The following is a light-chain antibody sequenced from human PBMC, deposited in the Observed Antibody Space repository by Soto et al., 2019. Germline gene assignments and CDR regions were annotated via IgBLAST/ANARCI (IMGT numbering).Light chain of an antibody. CDR1: QSVLYSSSKRNY. V-gene: IGKV4-1*01. CDR2: WSS. CDR3: QQYYSTPYT. Sequence: DIVMTQSPDSLAVSLGERATINCKSSQSVLYSSSKRNYLAWFQQKPGQPPNLLIYWSSTRESGVPDRFSGSGSATDFTLTIISLHAEDGAVYYCQQYYSTPYTFGPGTKLSIK. J-gene: IGKJ2*01.